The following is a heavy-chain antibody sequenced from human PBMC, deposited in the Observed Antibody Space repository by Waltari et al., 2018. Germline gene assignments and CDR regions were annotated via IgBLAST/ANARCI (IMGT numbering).Heavy chain of an antibody. CDR3: ARDSSDFDY. J-gene: IGHJ4*02. V-gene: IGHV3-21*01. Sequence: EVQLVESGGGLVRPGGSLRLPGAASGFTFSTYSINWVRQAPGKGLEWVSSISTSSDYIYYADSVKGRFTISRDNAKNSLYLQMNSLRAEDTAVYYCARDSSDFDYWGQGTLVTVSS. CDR2: ISTSSDYI. CDR1: GFTFSTYS. D-gene: IGHD6-19*01.